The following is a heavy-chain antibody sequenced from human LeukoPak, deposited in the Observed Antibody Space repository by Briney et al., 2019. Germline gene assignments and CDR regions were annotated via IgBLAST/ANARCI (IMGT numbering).Heavy chain of an antibody. CDR1: GGSFSGYY. CDR3: AREGARDAFDI. V-gene: IGHV4-34*01. D-gene: IGHD1-26*01. CDR2: INHSGST. Sequence: SETLSLTCAVYGGSFSGYYWSWIRQPPGKGLEWIGEINHSGSTNYNPSLESRVAISLDTSKNQFSLNLTSVTAADTAVYYCAREGARDAFDIWGQGTMVTVSS. J-gene: IGHJ3*02.